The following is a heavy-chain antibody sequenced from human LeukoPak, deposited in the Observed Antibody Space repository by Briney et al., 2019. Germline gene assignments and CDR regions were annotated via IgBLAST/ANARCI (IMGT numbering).Heavy chain of an antibody. V-gene: IGHV3-9*01. D-gene: IGHD6-19*01. J-gene: IGHJ4*02. CDR2: ISWNSGSI. Sequence: PGGSLRLSCVASGFTFDDYAMHWVRQAPGKGLEWVSGISWNSGSIGYADSVKGRFTISRDNAKNPLYLQMNSLRAEDTALYYCAKDKLGIAVAGPLDYWGQGTLVTVSS. CDR1: GFTFDDYA. CDR3: AKDKLGIAVAGPLDY.